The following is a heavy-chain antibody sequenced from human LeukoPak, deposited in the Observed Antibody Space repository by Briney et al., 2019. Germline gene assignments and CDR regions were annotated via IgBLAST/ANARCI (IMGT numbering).Heavy chain of an antibody. Sequence: PSETLSLTCTVSGGSISSYYWSWIRQPPGKGLEWIGYIYYSGSTNYNPSLKSRVTISVDTSKNQFSLKLSSVTAADTAVYYCARKIYSYGSYYFDYWGQGTLVTVSS. V-gene: IGHV4-59*08. CDR1: GGSISSYY. J-gene: IGHJ4*02. CDR2: IYYSGST. CDR3: ARKIYSYGSYYFDY. D-gene: IGHD5-18*01.